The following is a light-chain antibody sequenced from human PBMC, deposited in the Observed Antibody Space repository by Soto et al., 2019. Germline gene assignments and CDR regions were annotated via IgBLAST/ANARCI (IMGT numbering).Light chain of an antibody. CDR2: DVS. V-gene: IGLV2-18*02. CDR1: SSDVGSYNR. Sequence: QSALTQPPSVSGSPGQSVAISCTGTSSDVGSYNRVSWYQQPPGTAPKLMIFDVSNRPSGVPDRFSGSKSDNTASLTISGLQAEDEAYYYCSSYTTSSTYVFGTGTKVTVL. CDR3: SSYTTSSTYV. J-gene: IGLJ1*01.